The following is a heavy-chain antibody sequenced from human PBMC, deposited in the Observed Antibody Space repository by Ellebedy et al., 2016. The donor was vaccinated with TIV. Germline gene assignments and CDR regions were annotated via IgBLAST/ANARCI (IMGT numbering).Heavy chain of an antibody. CDR1: GYTFTSYW. CDR2: IYPGDSDT. D-gene: IGHD4-17*01. Sequence: KVSCKASGYTFTSYWIGWVRQMPGKGLEWMGMIYPGDSDTRYSPSFQGQVTISADKSISTASLQWSSLKASDTAMYYCARRSDYGDYSWAYWGQGTLVTVSS. V-gene: IGHV5-51*01. CDR3: ARRSDYGDYSWAY. J-gene: IGHJ4*02.